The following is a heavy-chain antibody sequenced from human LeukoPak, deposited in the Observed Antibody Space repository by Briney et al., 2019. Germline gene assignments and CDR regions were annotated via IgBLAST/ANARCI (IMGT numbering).Heavy chain of an antibody. V-gene: IGHV3-23*01. CDR1: GFTFSSYA. CDR2: IRGSGDNT. D-gene: IGHD4-11*01. Sequence: GGSLRLSCAASGFTFSSYAMNWVRQAPGKGLEWVSAIRGSGDNTYYADSVKGRFTISRDNSENTLYLQMNSLRAEDTAVYYCAKELGNYWSAFDIWGQGTMVTVSS. J-gene: IGHJ3*02. CDR3: AKELGNYWSAFDI.